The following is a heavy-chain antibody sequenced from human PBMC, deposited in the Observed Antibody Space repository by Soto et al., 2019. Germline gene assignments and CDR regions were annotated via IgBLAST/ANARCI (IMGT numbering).Heavy chain of an antibody. CDR3: AKGSHDDWLFY. V-gene: IGHV3-30*18. Sequence: GGSLRLSCAASGFTFSSYGMHWVRQAPGKGLEWVAVISYDGSNKYYADSVKGRFTISRDNSKNTLYLQMNSLRAEDTAVYYCAKGSHDDWLFYWGQGTLVTVSS. CDR2: ISYDGSNK. J-gene: IGHJ4*02. D-gene: IGHD3-9*01. CDR1: GFTFSSYG.